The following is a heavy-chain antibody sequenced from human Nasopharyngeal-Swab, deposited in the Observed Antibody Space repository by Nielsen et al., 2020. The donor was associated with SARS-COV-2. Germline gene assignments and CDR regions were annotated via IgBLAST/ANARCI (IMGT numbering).Heavy chain of an antibody. CDR1: GGSISRYY. CDR3: ARGGIAAAGYYYYGMDV. Sequence: SETLSRNCTVSGGSISRYYWSWIRQPPGKGLEWNGYIYYSGSTNYNPSLKSRVTISVDTSKNQFSLKLSAVTAADTAVYYCARGGIAAAGYYYYGMDVWGQGTTVTVSS. V-gene: IGHV4-59*01. D-gene: IGHD6-13*01. J-gene: IGHJ6*02. CDR2: IYYSGST.